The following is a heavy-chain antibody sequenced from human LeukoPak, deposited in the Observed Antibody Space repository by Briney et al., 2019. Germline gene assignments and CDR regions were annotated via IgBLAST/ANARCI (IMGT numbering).Heavy chain of an antibody. CDR1: GGSFSGYY. V-gene: IGHV4-34*01. Sequence: PSETLSLTCAVYGGSFSGYYWSWIRQPPGKGLEWIGEINHSGSTNYNPSLKSRVTISVDTSKNQFSLKLSSVTAADTAVYYCARTFWGGYYFDYWGQGTLVTVSS. CDR2: INHSGST. CDR3: ARTFWGGYYFDY. D-gene: IGHD3-16*01. J-gene: IGHJ4*02.